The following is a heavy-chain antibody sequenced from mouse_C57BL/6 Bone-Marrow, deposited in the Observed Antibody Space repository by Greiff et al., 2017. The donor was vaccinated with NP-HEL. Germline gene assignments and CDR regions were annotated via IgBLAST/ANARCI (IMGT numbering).Heavy chain of an antibody. CDR1: GFTFSSYG. V-gene: IGHV5-6*01. J-gene: IGHJ2*01. Sequence: EVKLMESGGDLVKPGGSLKLSCAASGFTFSSYGMSWVRQTPDKRLEWVATISSGGSYTYYPDSVKGRFTISRVNAKNTLYLQMSSLKSEDTAMYYCARLYYYGSSYGDYFDYWGQGTTLTVSS. D-gene: IGHD1-1*01. CDR2: ISSGGSYT. CDR3: ARLYYYGSSYGDYFDY.